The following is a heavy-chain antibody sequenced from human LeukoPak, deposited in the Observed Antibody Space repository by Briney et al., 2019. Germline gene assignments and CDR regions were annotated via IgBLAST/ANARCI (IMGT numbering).Heavy chain of an antibody. CDR2: MYPGGST. D-gene: IGHD5-12*01. CDR3: ANPIAIGYDFT. CDR1: GGSISSYS. Sequence: PSETLSLTRTVSGGSISSYSWTWIRQPAGKGLEWIGRMYPGGSTNYSPSLKSRVTMSIDTSKNQFSLNLSSVTAADTAVYYCANPIAIGYDFTWGQGMLVTVSS. V-gene: IGHV4-4*07. J-gene: IGHJ4*02.